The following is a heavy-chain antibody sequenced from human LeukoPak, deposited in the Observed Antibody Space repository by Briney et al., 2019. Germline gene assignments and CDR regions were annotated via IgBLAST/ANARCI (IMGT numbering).Heavy chain of an antibody. CDR1: GFTFRSYG. CDR3: ARVGTSLNSSGWNYYMDV. V-gene: IGHV3-30*03. CDR2: ISYDGSNK. Sequence: HPGGSLRLSCAASGFTFRSYGMHWVRQAPGKGLEWVAVISYDGSNKYYADSVKGRFTISRDNSKNTLYLQMNSLRAEDTAVYYCARVGTSLNSSGWNYYMDVWGKGTTVTVSS. J-gene: IGHJ6*03. D-gene: IGHD6-19*01.